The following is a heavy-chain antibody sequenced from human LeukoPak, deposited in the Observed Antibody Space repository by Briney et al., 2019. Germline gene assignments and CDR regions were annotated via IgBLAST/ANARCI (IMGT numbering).Heavy chain of an antibody. Sequence: GASVKVSCKASGYTFTSYGISWVRQAPGRGLEWMGWISAYNGNTNYAQKLQGRVTMTTDTSTSTAYMELRSLRSDDTAVYYCARDVDRGYYYGSGTNWFDPWGQGTLVTVSS. V-gene: IGHV1-18*01. CDR2: ISAYNGNT. D-gene: IGHD3-10*01. J-gene: IGHJ5*02. CDR3: ARDVDRGYYYGSGTNWFDP. CDR1: GYTFTSYG.